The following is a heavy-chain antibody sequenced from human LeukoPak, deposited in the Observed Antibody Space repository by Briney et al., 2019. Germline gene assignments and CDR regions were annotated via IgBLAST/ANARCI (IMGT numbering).Heavy chain of an antibody. CDR3: ARDPRWLTPDCTCTSCYENYFDP. CDR1: GVTISSCYL. J-gene: IGHJ5*02. V-gene: IGHV4-38-2*02. CDR2: TYDGGNE. D-gene: IGHD2-2*01. Sequence: WETLSLTCAVSGVTISSCYLQGLGRPSPREVVGWVGITYDGGNEDYKPSLKGRFTISIEKSKNQLSLQMYSVTAADTAVYYCARDPRWLTPDCTCTSCYENYFDPWGQGTLVTVSS.